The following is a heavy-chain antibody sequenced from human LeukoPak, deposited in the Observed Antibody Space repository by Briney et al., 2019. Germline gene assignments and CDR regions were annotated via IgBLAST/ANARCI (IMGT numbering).Heavy chain of an antibody. CDR1: GFTFSSYA. J-gene: IGHJ6*03. Sequence: PGGSLRLSCAASGFTFSSYAMSWVRQAPGKGLEWVSAISGSGGSTYYADSVKGRFTISRDNSKNTLYLQMNSLRAEDTAVYYCRGDYVSLFYYYYYMDVWGKGTTVTVSS. CDR3: RGDYVSLFYYYYYMDV. CDR2: ISGSGGST. D-gene: IGHD4-17*01. V-gene: IGHV3-23*01.